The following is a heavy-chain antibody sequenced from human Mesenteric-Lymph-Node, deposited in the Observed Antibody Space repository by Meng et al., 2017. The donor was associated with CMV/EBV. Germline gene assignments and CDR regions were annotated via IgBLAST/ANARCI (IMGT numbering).Heavy chain of an antibody. V-gene: IGHV3-66*02. D-gene: IGHD1-26*01. CDR1: GFTVSSNY. Sequence: GESLKISCAVSGFTVSSNYMSWVRQAPGKGLDWVSVIYRGGNTDYAHSVKGRFTISRDNSKNTLYLQMNSLRAEDTAVYYCARDLVGAGYWGQGTLVTVSS. CDR3: ARDLVGAGY. J-gene: IGHJ4*02. CDR2: IYRGGNT.